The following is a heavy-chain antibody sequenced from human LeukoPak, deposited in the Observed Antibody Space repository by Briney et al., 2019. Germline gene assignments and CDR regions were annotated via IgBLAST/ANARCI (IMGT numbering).Heavy chain of an antibody. CDR3: ARSPVGVRKKHDF. D-gene: IGHD3-10*01. Sequence: ASVKVSCKASGYTFTSYDINWVRQATGQGLEWMGWMNATSGHTGYAQKFQGRVTMTRDTSISTAYMELNSLTSEDTAVYYCARSPVGVRKKHDFWGQGTLVIVSS. V-gene: IGHV1-8*01. J-gene: IGHJ4*02. CDR2: MNATSGHT. CDR1: GYTFTSYD.